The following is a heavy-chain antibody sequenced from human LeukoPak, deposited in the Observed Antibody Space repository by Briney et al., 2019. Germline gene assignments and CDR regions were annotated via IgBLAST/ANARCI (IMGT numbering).Heavy chain of an antibody. D-gene: IGHD3-9*01. J-gene: IGHJ6*02. V-gene: IGHV4-30-4*01. CDR2: IYYSGST. CDR1: GASISSGDYY. Sequence: SETLSLTCTVSGASISSGDYYWGWLRQPPGKGLEWIGYIYYSGSTYYNPSLKSRVTISVDTSKNQFSLKLSSVTAADTAVYYCASIPDNILTLGYYYGMDVWGQGTTVTVSS. CDR3: ASIPDNILTLGYYYGMDV.